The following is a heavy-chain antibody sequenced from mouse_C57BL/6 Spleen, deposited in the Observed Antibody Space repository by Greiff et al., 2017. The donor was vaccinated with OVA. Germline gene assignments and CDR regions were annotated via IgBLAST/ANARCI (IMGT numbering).Heavy chain of an antibody. Sequence: VQLQQSGPELVKPGASVKISCKASGYAFSSSWMNWVKQRPGKGLEWIGRIYPGDGDTNYNGKFKGKATLTADKSSSTAYMQLSSLTSEDSAGYFCARKVTGDYAMDYWGQGTSVTVSS. CDR3: ARKVTGDYAMDY. J-gene: IGHJ4*01. D-gene: IGHD4-1*01. V-gene: IGHV1-82*01. CDR1: GYAFSSSW. CDR2: IYPGDGDT.